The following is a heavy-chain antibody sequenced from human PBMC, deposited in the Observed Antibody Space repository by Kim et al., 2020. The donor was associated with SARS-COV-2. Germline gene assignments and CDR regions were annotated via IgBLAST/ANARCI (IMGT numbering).Heavy chain of an antibody. CDR3: ARDWGLRFLLGSWDY. CDR1: GYTFTSYY. Sequence: ASVKVSCKASGYTFTSYYMHWVRQAPGQGLEWMGIINPSGGSTSYAQKFQGRVTMTRDTSTSTVYMELSSLRSEDTAVYYCARDWGLRFLLGSWDYWGQGTLVTVSS. J-gene: IGHJ4*02. CDR2: INPSGGST. V-gene: IGHV1-46*01. D-gene: IGHD3-3*01.